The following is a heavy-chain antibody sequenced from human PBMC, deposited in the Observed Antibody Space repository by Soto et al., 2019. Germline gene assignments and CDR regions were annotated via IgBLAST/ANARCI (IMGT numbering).Heavy chain of an antibody. J-gene: IGHJ4*02. V-gene: IGHV4-59*01. Sequence: QVQLQESGPGLVKPSETLSLTCTVSGGSISSYYWSWIRQPPGKGLEWIGYIYYSGSTNYNPSLKIRVTISVDTSKNQFSLKRSSVPAADTAVYYCARDSLDTARAFDYWGQGTLVTVSS. CDR3: ARDSLDTARAFDY. CDR2: IYYSGST. D-gene: IGHD5-18*01. CDR1: GGSISSYY.